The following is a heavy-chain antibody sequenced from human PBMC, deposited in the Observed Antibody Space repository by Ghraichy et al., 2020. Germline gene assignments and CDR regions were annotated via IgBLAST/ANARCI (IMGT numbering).Heavy chain of an antibody. V-gene: IGHV3-48*01. D-gene: IGHD6-13*01. CDR2: ITITSRTI. CDR3: ASAIEAGGISH. J-gene: IGHJ4*02. Sequence: GESLNISCTASGFPFSTSSMNWVRKTPGKGLEWISYITITSRTIYYADSVKGRFTVSRDNDKNSLYLQMNSLRVDDTAVYYCASAIEAGGISHWGLGTLVTVSS. CDR1: GFPFSTSS.